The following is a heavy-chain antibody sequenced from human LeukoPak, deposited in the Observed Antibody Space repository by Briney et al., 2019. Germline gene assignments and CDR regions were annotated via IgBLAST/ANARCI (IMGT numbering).Heavy chain of an antibody. V-gene: IGHV4-34*01. CDR2: INHSGST. Sequence: PSETLSLTCAVYGGSFSGYYWSWIRQPPGKGLKWIGEINHSGSTNYNPSLKSRVTISVDTSKNQFSLKLSSVTAAGTAVYYCARGFWSSWYDYFDYWGQGTLVTVSS. D-gene: IGHD6-13*01. CDR3: ARGFWSSWYDYFDY. J-gene: IGHJ4*02. CDR1: GGSFSGYY.